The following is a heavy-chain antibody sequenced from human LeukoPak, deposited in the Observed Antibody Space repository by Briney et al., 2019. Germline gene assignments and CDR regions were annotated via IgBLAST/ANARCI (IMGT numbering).Heavy chain of an antibody. Sequence: GGSLRLSCAAPGFTFSSYAVSWVRQAPGKGLEWVSAISGSGGSTYYADSVKGRFTISRDNSKNRLYLQMNSLRAEDTAVYYCASGYYDSSGYYYVESYWGQGTLVTVSS. V-gene: IGHV3-23*01. CDR2: ISGSGGST. CDR3: ASGYYDSSGYYYVESY. CDR1: GFTFSSYA. D-gene: IGHD3-22*01. J-gene: IGHJ4*02.